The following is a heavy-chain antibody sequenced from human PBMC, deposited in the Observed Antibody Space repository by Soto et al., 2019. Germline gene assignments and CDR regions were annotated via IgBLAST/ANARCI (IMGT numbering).Heavy chain of an antibody. D-gene: IGHD3-10*01. Sequence: QVQLVESGGGVVEPGGSLRLSCAASGFRFSNYALHWVRQAPGRGLEWVADISYDGGSKYYGDSVKGRFGISRDNSKDTLYVQMNSLRVEDTAVYYCARGPMVRGAPHYWGQGTLVTVSS. CDR3: ARGPMVRGAPHY. V-gene: IGHV3-30*09. CDR2: ISYDGGSK. CDR1: GFRFSNYA. J-gene: IGHJ4*02.